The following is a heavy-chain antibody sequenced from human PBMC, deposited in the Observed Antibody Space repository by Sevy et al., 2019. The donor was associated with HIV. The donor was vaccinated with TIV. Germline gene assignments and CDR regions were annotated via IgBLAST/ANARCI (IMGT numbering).Heavy chain of an antibody. CDR2: ISSSGSTI. Sequence: GGSLRLSCAASGFTFSDYYMSWIRQAPGKGLEWFSYISSSGSTIYYADSVKGRFTISRDNAKNSLYLQMNSLRAEDTAVYYCARDPSYDFWSGYHDYWGQGTLVIVSS. J-gene: IGHJ4*02. V-gene: IGHV3-11*01. CDR1: GFTFSDYY. CDR3: ARDPSYDFWSGYHDY. D-gene: IGHD3-3*01.